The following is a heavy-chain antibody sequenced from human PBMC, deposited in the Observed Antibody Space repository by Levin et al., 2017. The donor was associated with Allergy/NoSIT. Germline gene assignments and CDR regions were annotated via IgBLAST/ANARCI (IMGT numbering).Heavy chain of an antibody. CDR3: TRSFDY. V-gene: IGHV3-74*01. Sequence: GGSLRLSCAASGFTFSSYWMHWVRQAPGKGLVWVSHINSDGSSTSYADPVKGRFTISRDNAKNTLYLQMNSLRAEDTAVYYCTRSFDYWGQGTLVTVSS. J-gene: IGHJ4*02. CDR1: GFTFSSYW. CDR2: INSDGSST.